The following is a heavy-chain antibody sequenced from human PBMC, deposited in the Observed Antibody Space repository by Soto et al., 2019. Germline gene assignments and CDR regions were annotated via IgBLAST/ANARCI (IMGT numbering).Heavy chain of an antibody. J-gene: IGHJ3*02. V-gene: IGHV3-9*01. D-gene: IGHD6-19*01. CDR3: ARRWQGLGRAVDI. Sequence: EVQLVESGGGLVQPGRSLRLSCAASGFSFNDHAIHWVRQAPGKGLEWVSGISYNSGDMVFADSVKGRFTISRDNAKNSAYLQMNSLRVEDTALYYCARRWQGLGRAVDIWGQGTMVTVSS. CDR1: GFSFNDHA. CDR2: ISYNSGDM.